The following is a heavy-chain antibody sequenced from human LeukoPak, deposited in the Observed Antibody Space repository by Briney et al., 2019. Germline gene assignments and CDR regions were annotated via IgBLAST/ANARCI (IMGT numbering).Heavy chain of an antibody. Sequence: PSDTLSLTCAVYGGPLSVYYWIWIRQPPGKGLEWIGEINHSGSTNYNPSLKSGVTISVDTSKNQFSLKLSFVTAADTAVYYCARANGIAVAGPMDVWGQGTAVTVSS. CDR2: INHSGST. V-gene: IGHV4-34*01. D-gene: IGHD6-19*01. CDR3: ARANGIAVAGPMDV. CDR1: GGPLSVYY. J-gene: IGHJ6*02.